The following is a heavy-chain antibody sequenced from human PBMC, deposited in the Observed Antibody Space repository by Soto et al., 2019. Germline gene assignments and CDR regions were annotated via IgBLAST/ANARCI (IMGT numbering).Heavy chain of an antibody. D-gene: IGHD6-13*01. CDR3: ARVVGEGSSSWYFYYGMDV. CDR1: GYTFTSYY. CDR2: INPSGGST. J-gene: IGHJ6*02. V-gene: IGHV1-46*01. Sequence: AASVKVSCKASGYTFTSYYMHWVRQAPGQGLEWMGMINPSGGSTRYAQKFQGRVTMTRDTSTSTVYMELSSLRSEDTAVYYCARVVGEGSSSWYFYYGMDVWGQGTTVTVSS.